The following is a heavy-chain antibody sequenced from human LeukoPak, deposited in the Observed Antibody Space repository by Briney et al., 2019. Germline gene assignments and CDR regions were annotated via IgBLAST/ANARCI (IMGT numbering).Heavy chain of an antibody. CDR1: GRSFSGYY. D-gene: IGHD3-10*01. Sequence: PSETLSLTCAVYGRSFSGYYWSWIRQPPGKGLEWIGEINHSGSTNYNPTLKSRVTISVDTSKNQFSLKLSSVTAADTAVYYCARGRVFDYWGQGTLVTVSS. J-gene: IGHJ4*02. V-gene: IGHV4-34*01. CDR3: ARGRVFDY. CDR2: INHSGST.